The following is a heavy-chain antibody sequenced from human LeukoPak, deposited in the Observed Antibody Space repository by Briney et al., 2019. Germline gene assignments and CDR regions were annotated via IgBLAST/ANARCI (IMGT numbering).Heavy chain of an antibody. CDR1: GITLSNYG. CDR3: AKRGVVIRVILVGFHKEAYYFDS. CDR2: ISGSGGSA. J-gene: IGHJ4*02. Sequence: GGSLRLSCAVSGITLSNYGMSWVRQAPGKGLEWVAGISGSGGSAYYADSVKGRFAISRDNPKNTLYLQMNSLRAEDTAVYFCAKRGVVIRVILVGFHKEAYYFDSWGQGALVTVSS. V-gene: IGHV3-23*01. D-gene: IGHD3-10*01.